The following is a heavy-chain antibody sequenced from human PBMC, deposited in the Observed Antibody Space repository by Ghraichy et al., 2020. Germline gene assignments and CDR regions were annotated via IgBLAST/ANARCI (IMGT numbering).Heavy chain of an antibody. D-gene: IGHD3-22*01. Sequence: SETLSLTCTISGGSVSSGGYYWSWFRQHPGKGLEWIGNIYYSGSTSYNPSLKSRVTISVDTSENQFSLKLSSVTAADTAVYYCARRYYYDGPFDYCGQGTLVTVSS. CDR3: ARRYYYDGPFDY. J-gene: IGHJ4*02. CDR2: IYYSGST. V-gene: IGHV4-31*03. CDR1: GGSVSSGGYY.